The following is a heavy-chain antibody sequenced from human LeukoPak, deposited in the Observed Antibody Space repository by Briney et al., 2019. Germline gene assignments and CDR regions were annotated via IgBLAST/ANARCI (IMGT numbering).Heavy chain of an antibody. Sequence: PGGSLRLSCAASGFTFSSYSMNWVRQAPGKGLEWVSSISSSSSYIYYADSVKGRFTISRDNAKNSLYLQMNSLRAEDTAVYYCARDPENSSSIAPRFDYWGQGTLVTVSS. CDR2: ISSSSSYI. J-gene: IGHJ4*02. CDR3: ARDPENSSSIAPRFDY. CDR1: GFTFSSYS. V-gene: IGHV3-21*01. D-gene: IGHD6-6*01.